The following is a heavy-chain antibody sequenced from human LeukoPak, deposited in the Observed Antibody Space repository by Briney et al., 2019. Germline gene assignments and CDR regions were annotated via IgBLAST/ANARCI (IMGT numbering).Heavy chain of an antibody. V-gene: IGHV4-34*01. CDR3: ARGHQGRGARQLDY. CDR2: INHSGST. J-gene: IGHJ4*02. CDR1: GGSFSGYY. D-gene: IGHD1-26*01. Sequence: PSETLSLTCAVYGGSFSGYYWSWIRQPPGKGLEWIGEINHSGSTNYNPSLKSRVTISVDTSKNQFSLKLSSVTAADTAVYYCARGHQGRGARQLDYWGQGTLVTVSS.